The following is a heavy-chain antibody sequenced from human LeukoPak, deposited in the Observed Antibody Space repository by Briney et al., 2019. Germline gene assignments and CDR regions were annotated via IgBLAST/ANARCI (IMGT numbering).Heavy chain of an antibody. V-gene: IGHV3-11*01. J-gene: IGHJ4*02. CDR3: ARTYYYGSGSYFNFDS. CDR1: GFTFSDYY. D-gene: IGHD3-10*01. CDR2: ISGSGTTI. Sequence: GGSLRLSCAASGFTFSDYYMSWIRQAPGKGLEWVSYISGSGTTIYYADSVKGRFTISRDTAKNSLFLQMNSLRAEDTAVYYCARTYYYGSGSYFNFDSWGQGTLVTVSS.